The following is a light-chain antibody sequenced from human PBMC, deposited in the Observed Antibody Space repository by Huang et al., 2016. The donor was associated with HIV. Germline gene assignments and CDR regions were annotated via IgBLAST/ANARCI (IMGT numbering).Light chain of an antibody. CDR2: HAS. Sequence: EIVLTQSPATLSVSPGERATLSCRASQSVSGTLAWYRQKPGQAPRLLIYHASTRATGIPVRFSGSGSGTEFTLTISSLQSEDFAVYYCQQYNKWPSWTFGQGTKVEIK. V-gene: IGKV3-15*01. CDR3: QQYNKWPSWT. J-gene: IGKJ1*01. CDR1: QSVSGT.